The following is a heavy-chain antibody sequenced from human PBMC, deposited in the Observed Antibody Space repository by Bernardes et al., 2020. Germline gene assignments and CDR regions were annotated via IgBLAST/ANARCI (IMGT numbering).Heavy chain of an antibody. CDR1: GFSLYPGKMG. V-gene: IGHV2-26*01. CDR3: ARINAGFADS. CDR2: SFSNDEK. Sequence: SGHTLGKPTETLTLTCPVSGFSLYPGKMGVSWIRQPPGKALEWLGHSFSNDEKSYNTSLRARLTISRDTFKSQVYLTLTNMAPVDTATYYCARINAGFADSWGPGTLVAVSS. J-gene: IGHJ5*01.